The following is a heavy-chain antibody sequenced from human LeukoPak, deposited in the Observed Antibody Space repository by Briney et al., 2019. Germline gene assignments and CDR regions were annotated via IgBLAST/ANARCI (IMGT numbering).Heavy chain of an antibody. J-gene: IGHJ4*02. CDR1: GITFSTST. CDR2: ISGSSSTI. D-gene: IGHD6-19*01. V-gene: IGHV3-48*02. CDR3: ARVQIDSRGWYHFDY. Sequence: GGSLRLSCAASGITFSTSTMNWVRQAPGKGLEWVSYISGSSSTIYYADSVKGRFTVSRDNAGNSLYLQMNNLRDDDTAVYFCARVQIDSRGWYHFDYWGQGTLVTVSS.